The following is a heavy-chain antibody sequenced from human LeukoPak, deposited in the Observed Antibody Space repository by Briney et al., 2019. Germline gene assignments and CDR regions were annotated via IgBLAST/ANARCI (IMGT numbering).Heavy chain of an antibody. CDR1: GFTVSSNY. Sequence: GGSLRLSCAASGFTVSSNYMSWVRQAPGKGLEWISVIYSGGSTYYADSVKGRFTISRDNSKNTLYLQMNSLRAEDTAVYYCARDAVSGDAFDIWGQGTMVTVSS. D-gene: IGHD3-22*01. CDR2: IYSGGST. V-gene: IGHV3-53*01. CDR3: ARDAVSGDAFDI. J-gene: IGHJ3*02.